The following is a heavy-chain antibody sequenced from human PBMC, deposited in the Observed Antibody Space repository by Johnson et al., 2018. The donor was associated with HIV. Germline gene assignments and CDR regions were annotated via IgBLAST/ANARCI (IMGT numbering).Heavy chain of an antibody. CDR2: MSYDGSNQ. J-gene: IGHJ3*02. CDR1: GFIFSTYG. D-gene: IGHD3-16*01. V-gene: IGHV3-30*19. CDR3: AREAVTLRGWGHVFDI. Sequence: QVQLVESGGGVVQPGRSVRLYCAASGFIFSTYGMHWVRQAPGKGLEWVAVMSYDGSNQYYADSVTGRFTISRDNSKNTLYLQMNSLRAEDTAVYYCAREAVTLRGWGHVFDIWGQGTMVTVSS.